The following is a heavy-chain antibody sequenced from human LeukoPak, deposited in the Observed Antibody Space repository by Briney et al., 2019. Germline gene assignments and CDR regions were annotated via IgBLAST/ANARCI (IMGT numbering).Heavy chain of an antibody. CDR1: GDSIISSNSY. Sequence: SETLSLTCTVSGDSIISSNSYWAWIRQPPGKGLEWIANIYYNGNTYYNSSLKSRVTISVDTSKNQFSLKLSSVTAADTAVYYCARDLKGYCTNGVCYGPSPPENWFDPWGQGTLVTVSS. CDR3: ARDLKGYCTNGVCYGPSPPENWFDP. J-gene: IGHJ5*02. D-gene: IGHD2-8*01. V-gene: IGHV4-39*07. CDR2: IYYNGNT.